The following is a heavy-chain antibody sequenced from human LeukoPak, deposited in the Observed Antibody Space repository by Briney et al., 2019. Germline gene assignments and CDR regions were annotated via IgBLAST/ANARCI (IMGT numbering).Heavy chain of an antibody. V-gene: IGHV3-11*01. D-gene: IGHD2-15*01. J-gene: IGHJ6*02. CDR3: ARDGYCNGGRCFNDYYYGVDV. Sequence: GGSLRLSCAASGFTFSDYYVSWIRQAPGKGLEWLSYMGSSDSTRYYADSVKGRFTISRDNAENSLYLQINSLRAEDTAVYYCARDGYCNGGRCFNDYYYGVDVWGQGTTVTVSS. CDR2: MGSSDSTR. CDR1: GFTFSDYY.